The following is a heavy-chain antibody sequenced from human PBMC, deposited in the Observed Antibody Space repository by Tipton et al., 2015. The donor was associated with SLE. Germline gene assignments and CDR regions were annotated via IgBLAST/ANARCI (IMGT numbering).Heavy chain of an antibody. J-gene: IGHJ4*02. CDR1: GYTFTSYD. CDR3: ARDPSHYYDSSGYYYG. D-gene: IGHD3-22*01. Sequence: QSGAEVKKPGASVKVSCKASGYTFTSYDINWVRQATGQGLEWMGWMNPNSGNTGYAQKFQGRVAMTRNTSISTAYMELSSLRSEDTAVYYCARDPSHYYDSSGYYYGWGQGTLVTVSS. V-gene: IGHV1-8*01. CDR2: MNPNSGNT.